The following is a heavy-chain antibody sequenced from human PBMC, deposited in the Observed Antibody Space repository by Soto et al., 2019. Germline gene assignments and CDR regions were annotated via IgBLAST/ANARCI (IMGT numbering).Heavy chain of an antibody. D-gene: IGHD3-10*01. Sequence: ASVKVSCKASGYTFTSYGLTWVRQAPGQGLEWMGWISPYNGNTHYAQKFQGRVTMTIDTSTSTAYMELRSLTYDDTAMYYCAREWDYYASRTYSNWFDPWGQGTLVTGSS. J-gene: IGHJ5*02. CDR3: AREWDYYASRTYSNWFDP. CDR1: GYTFTSYG. V-gene: IGHV1-18*01. CDR2: ISPYNGNT.